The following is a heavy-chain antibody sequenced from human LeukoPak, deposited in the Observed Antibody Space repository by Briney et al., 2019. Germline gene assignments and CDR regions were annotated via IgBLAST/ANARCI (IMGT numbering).Heavy chain of an antibody. CDR3: ARTKGNYYYMDV. CDR2: IYYSGST. Sequence: SETLSLTCTVSGGSISSSSYYWGWIRQPPGKGLEWIGSIYYSGSTYYNPSLKSRVTISVDTSKNQFSLKLSSVTAADTAVYYCARTKGNYYYMDVWGKGTTVIVSS. D-gene: IGHD2-8*01. CDR1: GGSISSSSYY. J-gene: IGHJ6*03. V-gene: IGHV4-39*01.